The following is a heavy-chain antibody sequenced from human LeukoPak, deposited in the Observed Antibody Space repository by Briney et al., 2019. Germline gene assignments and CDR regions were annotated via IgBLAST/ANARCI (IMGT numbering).Heavy chain of an antibody. D-gene: IGHD6-19*01. Sequence: SQTLSPTCAISGDSVSSNSAAWNWIRQSPSRGLEWLGRTYYRSKWYNDYAVSVKSRITINPDTSKNQFSLQLSSVTPEDTAVYYCAGGYSSGGKWFDPWGKGTLVTVSS. CDR3: AGGYSSGGKWFDP. CDR2: TYYRSKWYN. CDR1: GDSVSSNSAA. J-gene: IGHJ5*02. V-gene: IGHV6-1*01.